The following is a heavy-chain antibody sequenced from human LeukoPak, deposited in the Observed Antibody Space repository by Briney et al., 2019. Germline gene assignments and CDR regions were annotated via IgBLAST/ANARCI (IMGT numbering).Heavy chain of an antibody. CDR1: GYTFTGYY. J-gene: IGHJ6*03. CDR3: ARGATAGRFSLRPTGAYYMDV. CDR2: INPNSGGT. V-gene: IGHV1-2*02. Sequence: ASVKVSCKASGYTFTGYYMHWVRQAPGQGLEWMGWINPNSGGTNCAQKFQGRVTMTRDTSINTAYMELSSLRFDDTAVYYCARGATAGRFSLRPTGAYYMDVRGKGTTVTVSS. D-gene: IGHD6-13*01.